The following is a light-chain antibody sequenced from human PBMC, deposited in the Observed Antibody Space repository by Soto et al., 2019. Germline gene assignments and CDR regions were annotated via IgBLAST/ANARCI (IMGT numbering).Light chain of an antibody. CDR3: SSYTNINTRAGV. CDR2: EVT. J-gene: IGLJ1*01. Sequence: QSALTQPASVSGSPGQSITISCTGTSGDIGSYNRVSWYQQHPGKAPKLIIYEVTDRPSGVSNRFSGSKSGNTASLTISGLQAEDEAESYCSSYTNINTRAGVFGTGTKLTVL. CDR1: SGDIGSYNR. V-gene: IGLV2-14*01.